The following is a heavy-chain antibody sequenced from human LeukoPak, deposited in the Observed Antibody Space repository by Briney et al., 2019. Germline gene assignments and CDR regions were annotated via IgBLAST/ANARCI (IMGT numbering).Heavy chain of an antibody. CDR1: GGSVSSGSYY. Sequence: SETLSLTCTVSGGSVSSGSYYWSWIRQPPGKGLEWIGYIYYSGSTNYNPSLKSRVTISVDTSKNQFSLKLSSVTAADTAVYYCARDIFMEKYHRGYSGYDERWGQGTLVTVSS. V-gene: IGHV4-61*01. J-gene: IGHJ4*02. CDR2: IYYSGST. CDR3: ARDIFMEKYHRGYSGYDER. D-gene: IGHD5-12*01.